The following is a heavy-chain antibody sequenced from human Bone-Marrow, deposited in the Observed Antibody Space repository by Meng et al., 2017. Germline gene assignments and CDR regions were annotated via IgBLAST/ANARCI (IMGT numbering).Heavy chain of an antibody. CDR1: GYTFTSYA. J-gene: IGHJ6*01. CDR2: INVGNGHT. D-gene: IGHD2-15*01. Sequence: ASVKVSCKASGYTFTSYALQWVRQAPGQGLEWMGWINVGNGHTKYSQKFQDRVTITADTSASTAYMELSSLTSEDTAVYYCTSDAARMRTVFGMGVWGQGNTVNVGS. V-gene: IGHV1-3*01. CDR3: TSDAARMRTVFGMGV.